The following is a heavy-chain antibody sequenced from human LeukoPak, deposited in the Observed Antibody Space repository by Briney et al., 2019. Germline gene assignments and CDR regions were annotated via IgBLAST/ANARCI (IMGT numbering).Heavy chain of an antibody. D-gene: IGHD3-22*01. CDR3: ARGPYDSSGYYFDY. J-gene: IGHJ4*02. V-gene: IGHV4-34*01. CDR2: INHSGST. CDR1: GGSFSGYY. Sequence: PSETLSLTCAVYGGSFSGYYWSWIRQPPGKGLEWIGEINHSGSTNYNPSLKSRVTISVDTSKNQFSLKLSSVTAADTAVYYCARGPYDSSGYYFDYWGQGTLATVSS.